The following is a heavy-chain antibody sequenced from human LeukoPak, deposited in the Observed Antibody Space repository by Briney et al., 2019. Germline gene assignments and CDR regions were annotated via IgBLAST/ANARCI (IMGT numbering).Heavy chain of an antibody. Sequence: ASETLSLTCTVSGGSISSSSYYWGWIRQPAGKGLEWIGRIYTSGSTNYNPSLKSRVTISVDTSKNQFSLKLSSVTAADTAVYYCARARSSGWSNYYYMDVWGKGTTVTISS. D-gene: IGHD6-19*01. V-gene: IGHV4-61*02. J-gene: IGHJ6*03. CDR3: ARARSSGWSNYYYMDV. CDR1: GGSISSSSYY. CDR2: IYTSGST.